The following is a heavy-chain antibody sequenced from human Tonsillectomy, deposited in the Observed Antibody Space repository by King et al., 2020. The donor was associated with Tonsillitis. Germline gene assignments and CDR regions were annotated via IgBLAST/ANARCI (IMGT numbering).Heavy chain of an antibody. CDR2: ISYDGSNK. Sequence: VQLVQSGGGVVQPGRSLRLSCAASGFTFSSYAMHWVRQAPGKGLEWVAVISYDGSNKYYADSGKXRFTISRDNSKNXLXLQMNSLRAEDTAGYYCATGYSSXXXLTVPFDYWGQGXLXTVSS. V-gene: IGHV3-30-3*01. D-gene: IGHD6-19*01. CDR1: GFTFSSYA. J-gene: IGHJ4*02. CDR3: ATGYSSXXXLTVPFDY.